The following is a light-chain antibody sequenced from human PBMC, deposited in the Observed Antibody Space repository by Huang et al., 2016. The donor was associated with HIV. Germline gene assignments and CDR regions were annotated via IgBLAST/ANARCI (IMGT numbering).Light chain of an antibody. Sequence: EIVLTQSPATLSLSPGERATLSCRASQSVSSYLAWYQQKPGQAPRLLIYDASSRATGIPARFSGSGYGTDFTLTISSLEPEDFAVYYCQQRSNWPRTFGQGTKVEVK. J-gene: IGKJ1*01. CDR2: DAS. CDR1: QSVSSY. V-gene: IGKV3-11*01. CDR3: QQRSNWPRT.